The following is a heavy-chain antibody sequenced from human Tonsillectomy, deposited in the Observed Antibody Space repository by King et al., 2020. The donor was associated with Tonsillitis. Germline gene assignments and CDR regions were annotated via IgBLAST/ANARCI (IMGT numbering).Heavy chain of an antibody. CDR1: GYSISSGYY. J-gene: IGHJ4*02. Sequence: QLQESGPGLVKPSETLSLTCTVSGYSISSGYYWGWIRQPPGKGLEWIGSIYHSGSTYYNPSLKSRVTISVDTSKNQFSLKLSSVTAADTAVYYCARDVRGYFSGGSCSFFPDYWGQGTLVTVSS. CDR3: ARDVRGYFSGGSCSFFPDY. CDR2: IYHSGST. V-gene: IGHV4-38-2*02. D-gene: IGHD2-15*01.